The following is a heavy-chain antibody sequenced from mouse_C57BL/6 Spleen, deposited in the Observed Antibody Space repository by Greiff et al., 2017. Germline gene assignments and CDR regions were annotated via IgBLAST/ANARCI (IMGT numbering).Heavy chain of an antibody. V-gene: IGHV1-72*01. J-gene: IGHJ2*01. Sequence: QVQLQQPGAELVKPGASVKLSCKASGYTFTSYWMHWVKQRPGRGLEWIGRIDPNSGGTKYNEKFKSKATLTVDQPSSTAYMQLSSLTSEDSAVYYCARSSGIYYDYDGYFDYWGQGTTLTVSS. CDR2: IDPNSGGT. CDR1: GYTFTSYW. D-gene: IGHD2-4*01. CDR3: ARSSGIYYDYDGYFDY.